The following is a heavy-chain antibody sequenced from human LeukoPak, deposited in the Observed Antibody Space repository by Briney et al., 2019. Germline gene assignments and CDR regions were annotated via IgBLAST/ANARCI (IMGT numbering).Heavy chain of an antibody. CDR3: AGSIAAANPDY. J-gene: IGHJ4*02. Sequence: PGGSLRLSCAASGFTFNSYRMNWVRQAPGEGLEWVSSISSSSSYIYYADSVKDRFTISRDNAKNSLYLQMNSLRAEDTAVYYCAGSIAAANPDYWGQGTLVTVSS. CDR2: ISSSSSYI. V-gene: IGHV3-21*01. CDR1: GFTFNSYR. D-gene: IGHD6-13*01.